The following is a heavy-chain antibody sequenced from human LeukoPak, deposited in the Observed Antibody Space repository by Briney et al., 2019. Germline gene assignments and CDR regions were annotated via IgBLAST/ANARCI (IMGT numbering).Heavy chain of an antibody. D-gene: IGHD4-17*01. V-gene: IGHV1-69*04. CDR2: IIPILGIA. CDR1: GGTFSSYA. Sequence: SVKVSCKASGGTFSSYAISWVRQAPGQGLEWMGRIIPILGIANYAQKFQGRVTITADKSTSTAYMELSSLRSEDTAVYYCARSMTTVTGAFDIWGQGTMVTVSS. J-gene: IGHJ3*02. CDR3: ARSMTTVTGAFDI.